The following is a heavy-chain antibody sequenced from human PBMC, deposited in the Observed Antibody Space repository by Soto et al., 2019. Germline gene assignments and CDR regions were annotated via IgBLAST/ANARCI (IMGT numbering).Heavy chain of an antibody. V-gene: IGHV1-8*01. J-gene: IGHJ6*03. CDR1: ENTFTNYD. CDR2: LNPNNGNT. Sequence: QAQLEQSGAEVKEPGASVKVSCKASENTFTNYDIIWVRQAPGQGLEWMGWLNPNNGNTGYAPKFRGRVTMTRDPSKRTAFMEMSSLRAEDTAVYYCSRSAVGDYMDVWGKGTTVTVSS. D-gene: IGHD3-3*01. CDR3: SRSAVGDYMDV.